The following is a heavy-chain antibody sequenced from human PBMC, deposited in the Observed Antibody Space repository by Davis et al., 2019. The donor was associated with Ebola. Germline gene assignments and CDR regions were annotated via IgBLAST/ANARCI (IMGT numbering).Heavy chain of an antibody. V-gene: IGHV3-33*08. D-gene: IGHD6-19*01. CDR2: IWYNGNNK. J-gene: IGHJ5*02. CDR3: ARDVGSAWRWFDP. Sequence: GESLKISCAASGFTFSGYYMSWVRQAPGKGLEWVAVIWYNGNNKYYADSAKGRFTISRDTSKNTVYLEMNNLRPEDTAVYYCARDVGSAWRWFDPWGQGTLVTVSS. CDR1: GFTFSGYY.